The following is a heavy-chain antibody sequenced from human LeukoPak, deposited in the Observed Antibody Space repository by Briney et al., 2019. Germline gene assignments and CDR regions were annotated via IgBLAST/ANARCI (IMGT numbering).Heavy chain of an antibody. V-gene: IGHV4-59*01. CDR2: IIDTGST. CDR1: GDSIRTYY. D-gene: IGHD7-27*01. Sequence: SETLSLTCSVSGDSIRTYYWSWIWQPPGKGLEWIGYIIDTGSTNYKPSLKTRLTMSVDVSKNQISLKLSSVTAADTAVYYCARSSLTGGWFDPWGQGTLVTVSS. J-gene: IGHJ5*02. CDR3: ARSSLTGGWFDP.